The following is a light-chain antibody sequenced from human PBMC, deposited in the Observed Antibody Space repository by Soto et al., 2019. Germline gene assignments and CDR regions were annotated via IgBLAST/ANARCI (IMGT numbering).Light chain of an antibody. Sequence: QAVVTQEPSLTVSPGGTVTLTCASSTGAVTSGYYPTWFQQKPGQAPRALIYSINNKYSWTPARFSGSLLGGKAALTLSDVEPEDEGEDFFLLYPGGGYVFGAGTKLTVL. CDR3: LLYPGGGYV. J-gene: IGLJ1*01. V-gene: IGLV7-43*01. CDR1: TGAVTSGYY. CDR2: SIN.